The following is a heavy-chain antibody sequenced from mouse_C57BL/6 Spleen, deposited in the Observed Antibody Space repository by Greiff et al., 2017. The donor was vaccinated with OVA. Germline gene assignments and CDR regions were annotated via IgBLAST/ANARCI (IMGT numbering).Heavy chain of an antibody. CDR3: ARTKLGISHPFDY. V-gene: IGHV1-64*01. J-gene: IGHJ2*01. CDR2: IHPNSGST. Sequence: QVQLQQSGAELVKPGASVKLSCKASGYTFTSYWMHWVKQRPGQGLEWIGMIHPNSGSTNYNEKFKSKATLTVDKSSSTAYMQLSSLTSEDSAVYYCARTKLGISHPFDYWGQGTTLTVSS. CDR1: GYTFTSYW. D-gene: IGHD4-1*01.